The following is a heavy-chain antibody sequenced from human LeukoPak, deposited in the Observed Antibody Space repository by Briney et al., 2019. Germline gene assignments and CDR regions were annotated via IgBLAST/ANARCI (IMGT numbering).Heavy chain of an antibody. CDR3: TTQTNTIFGVVKGFYYYYLDV. CDR2: FDPENGET. J-gene: IGHJ6*03. V-gene: IGHV1-24*01. Sequence: ASVKVACKVSGYTLTELSMHWVRQAPGKGLEWMGDFDPENGETIYAQKFQGRVTMTEDTSTDTAYMELSSLTSEDTAVYYCTTQTNTIFGVVKGFYYYYLDVWGKGTTVTVSS. D-gene: IGHD3-3*01. CDR1: GYTLTELS.